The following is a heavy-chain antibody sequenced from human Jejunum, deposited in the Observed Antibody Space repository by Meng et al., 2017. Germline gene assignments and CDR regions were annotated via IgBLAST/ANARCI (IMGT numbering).Heavy chain of an antibody. V-gene: IGHV4-30-2*01. Sequence: GMAEPEQSLCPTCPVSGGSSSSGKYTWKWVRLAPAQGLERIGNIFHTGSTDYKPYINSIVTILEDRSKNQFHRKLQSLTAADNAVYYCARRAIRARVGFDNWGQGALVTVSS. CDR1: GGSSSSGKYT. D-gene: IGHD3-10*01. J-gene: IGHJ4*02. CDR2: IFHTGST. CDR3: ARRAIRARVGFDN.